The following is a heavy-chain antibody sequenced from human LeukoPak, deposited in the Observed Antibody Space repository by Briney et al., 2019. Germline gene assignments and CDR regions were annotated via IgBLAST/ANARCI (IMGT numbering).Heavy chain of an antibody. Sequence: GGSLRLSCAASGFTFSDYYMAWIRQAPGKGLEWVSYISRSISTIYYADSVKGRFTISRDNAKNSLYLQMNSLRAEDTAVYYCARALGYSYGNDYWGQGTLVTVSS. CDR3: ARALGYSYGNDY. V-gene: IGHV3-11*04. D-gene: IGHD5-18*01. CDR1: GFTFSDYY. CDR2: ISRSISTI. J-gene: IGHJ4*02.